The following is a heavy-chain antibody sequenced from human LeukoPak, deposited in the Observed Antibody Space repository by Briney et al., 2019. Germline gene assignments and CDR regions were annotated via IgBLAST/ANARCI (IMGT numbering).Heavy chain of an antibody. D-gene: IGHD2-21*01. CDR3: ARDAYHSGDLDE. V-gene: IGHV3-30*02. CDR1: GFTFSNYI. Sequence: PGGSLRLSCAAAGFTFSNYIMHWLRQAPGKGLEWVSFIRFDGTNKHYVDSVKGRFTISRDNPNNMLYLQMNSLKFEDTAVYYCARDAYHSGDLDEWGEGALVIVSS. CDR2: IRFDGTNK. J-gene: IGHJ4*01.